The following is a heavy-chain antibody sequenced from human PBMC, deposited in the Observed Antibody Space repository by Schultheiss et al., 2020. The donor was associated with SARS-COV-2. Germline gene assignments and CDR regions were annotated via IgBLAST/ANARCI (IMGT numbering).Heavy chain of an antibody. J-gene: IGHJ6*02. CDR3: AREGYCSSTSCYSHYYGMDV. Sequence: GGSLRLSCAASGFTFSSYWMSWVRQAPGKGLEWVSVIYSGGSTYYADSVKGRFTISRDNSKNTLYLQMNSLRAEDTAVYYCAREGYCSSTSCYSHYYGMDVWGQGTTVTVSS. V-gene: IGHV3-53*01. CDR2: IYSGGST. D-gene: IGHD2-2*02. CDR1: GFTFSSYW.